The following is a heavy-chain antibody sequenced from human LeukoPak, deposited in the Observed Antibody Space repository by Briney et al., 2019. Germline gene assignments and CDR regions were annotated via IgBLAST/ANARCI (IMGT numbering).Heavy chain of an antibody. J-gene: IGHJ4*02. V-gene: IGHV4-30-4*01. D-gene: IGHD3-22*01. CDR1: GRSLSSGDYY. Sequence: SQTLSLTCTVSGRSLSSGDYYWSWIRQPPGKGLDWIGYSYYSGSTYYNPSLNSRVTISVHTSNNQFSLQLSSVTAADTAVYYCARDGDDSSGYYSYFDYWGQGTLVTVSS. CDR2: SYYSGST. CDR3: ARDGDDSSGYYSYFDY.